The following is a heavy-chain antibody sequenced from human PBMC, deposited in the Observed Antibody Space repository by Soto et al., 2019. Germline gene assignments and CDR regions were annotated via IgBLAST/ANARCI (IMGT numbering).Heavy chain of an antibody. J-gene: IGHJ6*02. D-gene: IGHD3-3*01. Sequence: PGGSLRLSCAGSGLTFSNSEMHWVRRAPGKGLEWLSYISKSGSVIYYADSVKGRFTISRDNAKNFLYLQMNSLRAEDTAVYFCASVTLRFSYGIDVWGQGTTVTVSS. CDR3: ASVTLRFSYGIDV. CDR2: ISKSGSVI. CDR1: GLTFSNSE. V-gene: IGHV3-48*03.